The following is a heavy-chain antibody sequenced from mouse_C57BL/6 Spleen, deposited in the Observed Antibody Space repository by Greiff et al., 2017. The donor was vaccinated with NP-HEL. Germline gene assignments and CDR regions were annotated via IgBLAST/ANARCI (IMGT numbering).Heavy chain of an antibody. Sequence: DVKLVESGGGLVKPGGSLKLSCAASGFTFSSYAMSWVRQTPEKRLEWVATISDGGSYTYYPDNVKGRFTISRDNAKNNLYLQMSHLKSEDTAMYYCAKGTAQATFAYWGQGTLVTVSA. CDR2: ISDGGSYT. J-gene: IGHJ3*01. V-gene: IGHV5-4*03. D-gene: IGHD3-2*02. CDR3: AKGTAQATFAY. CDR1: GFTFSSYA.